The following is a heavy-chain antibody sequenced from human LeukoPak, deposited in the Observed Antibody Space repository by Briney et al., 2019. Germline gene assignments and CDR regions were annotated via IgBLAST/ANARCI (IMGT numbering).Heavy chain of an antibody. CDR3: ARDWGYYDFWSGYYTRDYYYYYMDV. V-gene: IGHV4-34*01. J-gene: IGHJ6*03. CDR1: GGSFSGYY. Sequence: SETLSLTCAVYGGSFSGYYWSWIRQPPGKGLEWIGEINHSGSTNYNPSLKSRVTISVDTSKNQFSVKLSSVTAADTAVYYCARDWGYYDFWSGYYTRDYYYYYMDVWGKGTTVTVSS. CDR2: INHSGST. D-gene: IGHD3-3*01.